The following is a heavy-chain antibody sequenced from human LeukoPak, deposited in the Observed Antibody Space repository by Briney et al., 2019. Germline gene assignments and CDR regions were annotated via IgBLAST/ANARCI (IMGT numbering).Heavy chain of an antibody. CDR1: GGSISTYF. D-gene: IGHD6-6*01. Sequence: PSETLSLTCTVSGGSISTYFWTWIRQFPGKGLEWIGYIYYTGTTSYNPSLRSRVTISVDTSKNQFSLSLSSVTAADTAVYYCARYHQPSRPNWLDRWGQGTLVTVSS. J-gene: IGHJ5*02. CDR2: IYYTGTT. CDR3: ARYHQPSRPNWLDR. V-gene: IGHV4-59*01.